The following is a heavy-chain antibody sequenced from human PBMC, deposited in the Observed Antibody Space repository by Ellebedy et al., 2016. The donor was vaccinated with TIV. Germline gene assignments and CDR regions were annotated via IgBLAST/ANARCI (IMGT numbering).Heavy chain of an antibody. Sequence: GGSLRLXCTASGFTFSNYAMHWARQAPGKWLEWVAVITDDERLKHYADSVKGRFTISRDNSKNTLFLQMNDLRVEDTAVYYCARGRGYTAGWFQDWFDSWGQGTPVTVSS. V-gene: IGHV3-30*04. CDR1: GFTFSNYA. D-gene: IGHD3-3*01. J-gene: IGHJ5*01. CDR2: ITDDERLK. CDR3: ARGRGYTAGWFQDWFDS.